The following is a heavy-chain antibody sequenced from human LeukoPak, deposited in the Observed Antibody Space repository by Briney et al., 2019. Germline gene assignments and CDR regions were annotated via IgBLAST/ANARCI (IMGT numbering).Heavy chain of an antibody. Sequence: SETLSLTCTVSGGSISSYYWSWIRQPPGKGLEWIGYIYYSGSTNYNPSLKSRVTISVDTSKNQFSLKLSSATAADTAIYYCARDSWDYIAMDVWGPGTTVTVSS. D-gene: IGHD1-7*01. V-gene: IGHV4-59*01. CDR1: GGSISSYY. CDR2: IYYSGST. J-gene: IGHJ6*02. CDR3: ARDSWDYIAMDV.